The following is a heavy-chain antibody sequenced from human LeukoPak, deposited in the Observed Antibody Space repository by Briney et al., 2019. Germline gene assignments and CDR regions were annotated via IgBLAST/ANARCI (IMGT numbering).Heavy chain of an antibody. V-gene: IGHV3-30*02. CDR2: IQNDGNNK. CDR3: ARDWGTSSLYLVN. CDR1: GFTFSSNG. J-gene: IGHJ4*02. D-gene: IGHD6-6*01. Sequence: GGSPRLSCAASGFTFSSNGMHWVRQAPGKGLECVAFIQNDGNNKKYADSVKGRFTISRDNSKNTLYLQMNSLRAEDTAVYYCARDWGTSSLYLVNWGQGTLVTVSS.